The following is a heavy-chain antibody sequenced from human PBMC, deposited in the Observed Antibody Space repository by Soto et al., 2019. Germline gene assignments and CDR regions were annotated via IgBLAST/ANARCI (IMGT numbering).Heavy chain of an antibody. CDR3: ANSGYYDFWSGYLGFDY. CDR1: GFTFSSYW. V-gene: IGHV3-74*01. Sequence: GGSLRLSCAASGFTFSSYWMHWVRQAPGKGLVWVSRINSDGSSTSYADSVKGRFTISRDNAKNTLYLQMNSLRAEDTAVYYCANSGYYDFWSGYLGFDYWGQGTLVTVSS. J-gene: IGHJ4*02. D-gene: IGHD3-3*01. CDR2: INSDGSST.